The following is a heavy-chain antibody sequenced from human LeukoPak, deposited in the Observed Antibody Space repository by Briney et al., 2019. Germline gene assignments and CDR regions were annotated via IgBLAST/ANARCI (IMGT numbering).Heavy chain of an antibody. Sequence: GGSLRLSCAASGFTFSSYAMHWVRQAPGKGLEWVAVISYDGSNKYYADSVKGRFTISRDSSKNTLYLQMNSLRAEDTAVYYCARDRPTIAVASNWFDPWGQGTLVTVSS. V-gene: IGHV3-30-3*01. CDR2: ISYDGSNK. CDR1: GFTFSSYA. D-gene: IGHD6-19*01. J-gene: IGHJ5*02. CDR3: ARDRPTIAVASNWFDP.